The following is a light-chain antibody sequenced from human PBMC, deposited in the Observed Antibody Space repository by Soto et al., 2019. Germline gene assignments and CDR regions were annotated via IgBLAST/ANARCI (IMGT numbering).Light chain of an antibody. Sequence: QSVLTQPPSVSGAPGQRVTISCTGSSSNFGANFDVQWYQQLPGTAPKLLIYGDTIRPSGVPDRFSGSKSGTSAPLAITGLQAEDEADYYCQSYDTRLRWVFGGGTKLTVL. CDR1: SSNFGANFD. CDR2: GDT. V-gene: IGLV1-40*01. CDR3: QSYDTRLRWV. J-gene: IGLJ2*01.